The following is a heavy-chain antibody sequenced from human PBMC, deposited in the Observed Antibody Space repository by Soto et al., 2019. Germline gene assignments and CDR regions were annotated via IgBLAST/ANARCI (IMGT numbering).Heavy chain of an antibody. D-gene: IGHD3-10*01. J-gene: IGHJ4*02. CDR1: GGTFSSYA. CDR2: IIPIFGTA. CDR3: IYGSGIFAY. V-gene: IGHV1-69*13. Sequence: SVKVSCKASGGTFSSYAISWVRQAPGQGLEWMGGIIPIFGTANYAQKFQGRVTITADESTSTAYMEMSSLRSEDKEVSYRIYGSGIFAYWGEGTLVTVSS.